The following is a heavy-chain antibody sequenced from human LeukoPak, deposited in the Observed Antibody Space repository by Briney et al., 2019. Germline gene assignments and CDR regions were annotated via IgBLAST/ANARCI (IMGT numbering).Heavy chain of an antibody. D-gene: IGHD3-10*01. J-gene: IGHJ4*02. CDR1: GFTFSSYW. V-gene: IGHV3-7*01. Sequence: GGSLRLSCTASGFTFSSYWMSWVRQAPGKGLEGVANIKNDGSDKYYVDSVKGRFTISRDNAKNSLYLQMNSLRADDTAVYHCARDLTIHYYGSGKSTTNWGQGTLVTVSS. CDR2: IKNDGSDK. CDR3: ARDLTIHYYGSGKSTTN.